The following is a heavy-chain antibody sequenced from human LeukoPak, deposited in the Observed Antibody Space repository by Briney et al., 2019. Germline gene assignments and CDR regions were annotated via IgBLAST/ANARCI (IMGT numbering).Heavy chain of an antibody. CDR2: ISSSGSII. D-gene: IGHD2-15*01. Sequence: GGSLRLSCAASGFTFSNYELNWARQAPGKGLEWVSYISSSGSIIYYADSVKGRFTISRDDAKNSLYLQMNSLRAEDTAVYYCARGVVMDVWGKGTTVTVSS. CDR3: ARGVVMDV. J-gene: IGHJ6*04. V-gene: IGHV3-48*03. CDR1: GFTFSNYE.